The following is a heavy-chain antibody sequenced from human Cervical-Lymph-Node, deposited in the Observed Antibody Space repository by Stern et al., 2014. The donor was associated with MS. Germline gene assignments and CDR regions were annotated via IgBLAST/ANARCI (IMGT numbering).Heavy chain of an antibody. CDR3: SIDVTLNTACFFDS. CDR1: GGTFRRDA. CDR2: IIPMFGEA. V-gene: IGHV1-69*18. Sequence: VQLVQSGAEVKKPGSSVKVSCKASGGTFRRDAFSWVRQAPGHGLEWMGTIIPMFGEANYAQTFQGRVTITADESTSTVYVAMNNLRSKDSAVLYFSIDVTLNTACFFDSWGQGTLITVSS. J-gene: IGHJ4*02. D-gene: IGHD5-18*01.